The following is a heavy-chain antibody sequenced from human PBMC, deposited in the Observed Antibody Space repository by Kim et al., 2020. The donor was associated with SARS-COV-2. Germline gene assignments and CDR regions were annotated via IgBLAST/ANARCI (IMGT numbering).Heavy chain of an antibody. V-gene: IGHV4-4*02. CDR1: GGSISSSNW. Sequence: SETLSLTCAVSGGSISSSNWWTWVRQPPGKGLEWIGEIYHSGSTNYNPSLKSRVTISVDKSKNQFSLKLSSVTAADTAMYYCARDPQPAGLRGYYFDYWGQGTLVTVSS. J-gene: IGHJ4*02. CDR2: IYHSGST. CDR3: ARDPQPAGLRGYYFDY. D-gene: IGHD3-16*01.